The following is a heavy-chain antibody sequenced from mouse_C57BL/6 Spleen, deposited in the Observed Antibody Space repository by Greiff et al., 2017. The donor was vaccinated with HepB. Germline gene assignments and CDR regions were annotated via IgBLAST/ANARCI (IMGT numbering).Heavy chain of an antibody. CDR1: GFTFSDYY. D-gene: IGHD2-14*01. CDR2: INYDGSST. Sequence: EVQLVESEGGLVQPGSSMKLSCTASGFTFSDYYMAWVRQVPEKGLEWVANINYDGSSTYYLDSLKSRFIISRDNAKNILYLQMSSLKSEDTATYYCARDRVRRAMDYWGQGTSVTVSS. V-gene: IGHV5-16*01. CDR3: ARDRVRRAMDY. J-gene: IGHJ4*01.